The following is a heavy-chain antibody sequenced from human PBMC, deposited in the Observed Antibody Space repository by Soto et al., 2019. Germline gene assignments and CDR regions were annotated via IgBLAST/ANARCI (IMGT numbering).Heavy chain of an antibody. Sequence: PGESLRISCAASGFPFISYARSWVSQAPGKGLEWVSAISGSGGSTYYADSVKGRFTISRDNSKNTLYLQMNSLGAEDTAVYYCAKDRRPYGYVKDFDYGGQGTLVTVSS. D-gene: IGHD5-18*01. CDR1: GFPFISYA. CDR3: AKDRRPYGYVKDFDY. J-gene: IGHJ4*02. V-gene: IGHV3-23*01. CDR2: ISGSGGST.